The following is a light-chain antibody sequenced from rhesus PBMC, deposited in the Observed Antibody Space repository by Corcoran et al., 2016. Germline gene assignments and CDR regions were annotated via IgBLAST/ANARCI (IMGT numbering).Light chain of an antibody. CDR2: GAS. J-gene: IGKJ1*01. CDR3: QQSSNLSRT. V-gene: IGKV3-24*04. Sequence: ETVVTQSPATLALSPGERATLSCRASQSVGSYLAWYQQKPGQAPRLLINGASSRATGIPDRFSGSGSGTDFTLTISSLEPEDVGVYYCQQSSNLSRTFGQGTKVEIK. CDR1: QSVGSY.